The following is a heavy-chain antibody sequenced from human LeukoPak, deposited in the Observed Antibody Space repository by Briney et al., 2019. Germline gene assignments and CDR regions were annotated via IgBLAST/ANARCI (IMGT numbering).Heavy chain of an antibody. CDR2: ITSGSSYI. CDR3: ARDTADFQGLDI. CDR1: GFTFSSYN. Sequence: GGSLRLSCAASGFTFSSYNMNWVRQAPGKGLEWVSSITSGSSYIYYADSVKGRFTISRDNVRNSLYLQMNSLRVEDTAVYYCARDTADFQGLDIWGQGTKVTVSS. J-gene: IGHJ3*02. V-gene: IGHV3-21*01. D-gene: IGHD3-3*01.